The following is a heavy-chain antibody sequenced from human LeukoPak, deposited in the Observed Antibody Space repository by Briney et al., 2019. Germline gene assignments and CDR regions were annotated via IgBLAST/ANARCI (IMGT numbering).Heavy chain of an antibody. CDR3: ARDLASLPYNWFDP. CDR1: GASINNYY. D-gene: IGHD3-3*02. V-gene: IGHV4-4*07. Sequence: SETLSLTCTVSGASINNYYWSWIRQPAGKGLEWIGRIHGGGSTNYNPSLKSRVTVSIDTSKNQFSLKLSSMTAADTAVYYCARDLASLPYNWFDPWGQGTLVTVSS. CDR2: IHGGGST. J-gene: IGHJ5*02.